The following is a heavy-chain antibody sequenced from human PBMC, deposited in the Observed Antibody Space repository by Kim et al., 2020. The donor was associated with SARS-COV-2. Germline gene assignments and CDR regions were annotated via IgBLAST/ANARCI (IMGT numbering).Heavy chain of an antibody. Sequence: STSNATSVKVRFTITTDNSKNTLYLQMNSLTAEDTAVYYCAKHNTRDGMDVWGQGTTVTVSS. D-gene: IGHD1-20*01. V-gene: IGHV3-23*01. CDR3: AKHNTRDGMDV. J-gene: IGHJ6*02. CDR2: ST.